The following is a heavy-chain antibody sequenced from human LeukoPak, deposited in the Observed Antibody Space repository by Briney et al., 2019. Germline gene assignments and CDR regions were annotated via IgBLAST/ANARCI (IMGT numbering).Heavy chain of an antibody. CDR3: ARVTWKTVIAAPDY. V-gene: IGHV1-2*06. CDR1: GYTFTDYY. D-gene: IGHD2-21*01. CDR2: LNPHTGGA. Sequence: ASVKVSCKTSGYTFTDYYIHWVRQAPRQGLEWTGQLNPHTGGANYPQKFQGRVSMTRDTSINTAYIEVSRLTSDDTAVYYCARVTWKTVIAAPDYWGQGTLVTVSS. J-gene: IGHJ4*02.